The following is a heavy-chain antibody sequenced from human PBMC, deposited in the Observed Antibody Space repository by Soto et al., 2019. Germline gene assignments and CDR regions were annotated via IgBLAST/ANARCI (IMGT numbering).Heavy chain of an antibody. J-gene: IGHJ4*01. CDR3: AREYGRAEAGKEDSDY. CDR2: INAGNGNT. D-gene: IGHD6-13*01. CDR1: GYTCTSYA. Sequence: ASVKVSCTASGYTCTSYAMHWVRQAPGQRLEWMGWINAGNGNTKDSQKFQGRVTITRDTSASTAYMELSSLRYEDTAVYYCAREYGRAEAGKEDSDYWCHGNLFAVSS. V-gene: IGHV1-3*01.